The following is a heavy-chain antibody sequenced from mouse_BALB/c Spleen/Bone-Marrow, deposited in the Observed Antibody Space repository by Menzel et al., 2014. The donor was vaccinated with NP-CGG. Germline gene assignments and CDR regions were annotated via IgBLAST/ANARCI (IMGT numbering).Heavy chain of an antibody. CDR3: ARSDYDDAMDH. D-gene: IGHD2-4*01. V-gene: IGHV1-4*02. Sequence: VQLQQSAAELARPGASVKMSCKASGYTFTSYTMHWVKQRPGQGLEWIGYINPSSGYTEYNQKFKDKTTLTADKSSSTAYMQLSSLTSEDSAVYYCARSDYDDAMDHWGQGTSVTVSS. J-gene: IGHJ4*01. CDR1: GYTFTSYT. CDR2: INPSSGYT.